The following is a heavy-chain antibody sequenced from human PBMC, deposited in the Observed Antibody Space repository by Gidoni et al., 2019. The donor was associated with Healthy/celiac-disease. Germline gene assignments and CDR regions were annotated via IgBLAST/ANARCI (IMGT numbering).Heavy chain of an antibody. J-gene: IGHJ4*02. Sequence: QITLKESGPTLVKPTQTLTLTCTFSGFSLSTSGVGVGWSRQPPGKALEWLALIYWDDEKRYSPSLKSRLTITKDTSKNQVVLTMTNMDPVDTATYYCAHRRPDYDILTGYYDYWGQGTLVTVSS. V-gene: IGHV2-5*02. CDR1: GFSLSTSGVG. CDR2: IYWDDEK. D-gene: IGHD3-9*01. CDR3: AHRRPDYDILTGYYDY.